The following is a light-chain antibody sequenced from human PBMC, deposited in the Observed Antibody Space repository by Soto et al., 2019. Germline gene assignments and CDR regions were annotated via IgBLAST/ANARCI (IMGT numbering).Light chain of an antibody. CDR2: ENN. CDR3: GTWDNSLRGVV. J-gene: IGLJ2*01. Sequence: QSVLTQPPSVSAAPGQKVTIYCSGSRSNIGDNYVSWYQQLPGTAPKLLIYENNKRPSGIPDRFSGSKSGTSATLGISGLQTGDEADYYCGTWDNSLRGVVFGGGTKLTVL. V-gene: IGLV1-51*02. CDR1: RSNIGDNY.